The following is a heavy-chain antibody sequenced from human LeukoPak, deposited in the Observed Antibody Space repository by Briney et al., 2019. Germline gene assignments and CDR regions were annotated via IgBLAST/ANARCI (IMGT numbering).Heavy chain of an antibody. CDR1: DGSIREYY. CDR3: ARGAALVTHKYFDY. J-gene: IGHJ4*02. V-gene: IGHV4-59*08. CDR2: THSSGST. D-gene: IGHD5-18*01. Sequence: SETLSLTCTVSDGSIREYYWSWIRQSPGKGLEWIGYTHSSGSTVYNPSHESRVTFSIGAPRNHFYLNMTSVTAADTAVYYCARGAALVTHKYFDYWGPGTLVTVSS.